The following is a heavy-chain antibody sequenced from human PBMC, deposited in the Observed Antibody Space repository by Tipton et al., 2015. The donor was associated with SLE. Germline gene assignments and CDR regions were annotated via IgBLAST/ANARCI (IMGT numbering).Heavy chain of an antibody. J-gene: IGHJ4*02. CDR2: INHSGST. V-gene: IGHV4-34*01. D-gene: IGHD5-12*01. Sequence: TLSLTCAVYGGSFSGYYWSWIRQPPGKGLGWIGEINHSGSTNYNPSLKSRVTISVDTSKNQFSLKLSSVTAADTAVYYCAGMRPHVDCLYFDYWGQGTLVTVSS. CDR1: GGSFSGYY. CDR3: AGMRPHVDCLYFDY.